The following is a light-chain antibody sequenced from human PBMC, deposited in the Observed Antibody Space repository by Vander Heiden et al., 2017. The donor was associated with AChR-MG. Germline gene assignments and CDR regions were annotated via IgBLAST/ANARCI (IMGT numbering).Light chain of an antibody. CDR1: SSNIWAGHH. CDR2: GNR. CDR3: HSYGSILRGSV. V-gene: IGLV1-40*01. J-gene: IGLJ2*01. Sequence: QPVLTPPPTVSGVPGPWVAISCTGNSSNIWAGHHVHWYRPLPGTAPKLLINGNRNRPSGGPGRFSGSKSGTAASLAITGLQAEDEADYYCHSYGSILRGSVFGGGTKLTVL.